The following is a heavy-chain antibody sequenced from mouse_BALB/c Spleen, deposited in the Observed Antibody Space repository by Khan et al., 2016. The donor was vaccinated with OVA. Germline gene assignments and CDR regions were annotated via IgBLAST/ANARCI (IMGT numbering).Heavy chain of an antibody. CDR2: ISSGGSYT. V-gene: IGHV5-6*01. CDR1: GFTFSTYG. Sequence: EVELVESGGDLVKPGGSLKLSCAASGFTFSTYGLSWVRQTPDKRLEWVATISSGGSYTYYVDSVKGRFTISRDNAKNTLYLQRSSLKSEDTAMYYCARLAYYYNSEGFAYWGQGTLVTVSA. D-gene: IGHD1-1*02. CDR3: ARLAYYYNSEGFAY. J-gene: IGHJ3*01.